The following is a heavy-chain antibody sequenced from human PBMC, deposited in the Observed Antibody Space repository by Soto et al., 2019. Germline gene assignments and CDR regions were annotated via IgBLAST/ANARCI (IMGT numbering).Heavy chain of an antibody. J-gene: IGHJ4*02. Sequence: XGSLRLTWASSGFTFGSCGMYWVRQAPGKGLEWVSFISVSGDTKYYADSVKGRFTISRDNAKNSLYLQMSSMRDEDTAVYYCAKYCSSDVCFDYWGQGTLVTVSS. CDR3: AKYCSSDVCFDY. D-gene: IGHD2-8*01. CDR1: GFTFGSCG. V-gene: IGHV3-48*02. CDR2: ISVSGDTK.